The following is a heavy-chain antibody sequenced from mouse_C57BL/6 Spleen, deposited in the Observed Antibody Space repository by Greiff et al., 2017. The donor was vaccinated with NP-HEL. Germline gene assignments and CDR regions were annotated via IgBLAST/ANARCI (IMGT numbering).Heavy chain of an antibody. Sequence: VKLQQPGAELVMPGASVKLSCKASGYTFTSYWMHWVKQRPGQGLEWIGEIDPSDSYTNYNQKFKGKSTLTVDKSSSTAYMQLSSLTSEDSAVYYCARRDYGSPYWYFDVWGTGTTVTVSS. CDR2: IDPSDSYT. V-gene: IGHV1-69*01. CDR1: GYTFTSYW. D-gene: IGHD1-1*01. CDR3: ARRDYGSPYWYFDV. J-gene: IGHJ1*03.